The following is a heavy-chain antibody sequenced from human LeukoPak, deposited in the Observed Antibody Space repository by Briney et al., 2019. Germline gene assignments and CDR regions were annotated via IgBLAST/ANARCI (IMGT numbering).Heavy chain of an antibody. CDR2: IYYSGST. CDR3: ARNPYYDFWSGYPS. V-gene: IGHV4-30-4*08. J-gene: IGHJ4*02. CDR1: GGSIGSGDYY. D-gene: IGHD3-3*01. Sequence: SETLSLTCTVSGGSIGSGDYYWSWIRQPPGKGLEWIGYIYYSGSTYYNPSLKSRVTISVDTSKNQFSLKLSSVTAADTAVYYCARNPYYDFWSGYPSWGQGTLVTVSS.